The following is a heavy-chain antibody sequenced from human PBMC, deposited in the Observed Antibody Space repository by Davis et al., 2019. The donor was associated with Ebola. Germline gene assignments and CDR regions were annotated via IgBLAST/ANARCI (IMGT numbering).Heavy chain of an antibody. Sequence: GGSLRLSCAASGFTFSSYAMSWVRQAPGKGLEWVSSISGSGGSTYYADSVKGRFTISRDTSKNSLYLQMNSLRAEDTAVYYCARVPVGYYYYGMDVWGQGTTVTVSS. J-gene: IGHJ6*02. D-gene: IGHD1-26*01. CDR2: ISGSGGST. CDR3: ARVPVGYYYYGMDV. CDR1: GFTFSSYA. V-gene: IGHV3-23*01.